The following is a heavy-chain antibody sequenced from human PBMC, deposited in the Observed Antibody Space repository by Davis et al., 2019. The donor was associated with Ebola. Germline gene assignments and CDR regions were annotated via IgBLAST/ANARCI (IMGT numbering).Heavy chain of an antibody. D-gene: IGHD2-2*01. V-gene: IGHV5-51*01. Sequence: GGSLRLSCKGSGYSFTSYWIAWVRQMPGKGLECMGIIYPGDSETRYSPSFQGQVTISADKSITTAYLQWSSLKASDTAIYYCAKDGGPGCSSTNCYEPAYYYYYGVDVWGRGTTVTVSS. CDR2: IYPGDSET. J-gene: IGHJ6*04. CDR3: AKDGGPGCSSTNCYEPAYYYYYGVDV. CDR1: GYSFTSYW.